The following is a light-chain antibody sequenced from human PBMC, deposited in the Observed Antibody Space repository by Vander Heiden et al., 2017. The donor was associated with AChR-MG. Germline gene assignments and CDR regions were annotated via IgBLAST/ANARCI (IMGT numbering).Light chain of an antibody. CDR3: AAWDDNRDGHV. Sequence: SVLTQPPPASAAPGQRVTISCSGRSPNIGGSNTFNWQQQAAGAALKLIMYSNKQRPSGVPDRFSGSKSGTAASLAISGLQAEDEADYYCAAWDDNRDGHVFGTGTKVTVL. CDR1: SPNIGGSNT. CDR2: SNK. J-gene: IGLJ1*01. V-gene: IGLV1-44*01.